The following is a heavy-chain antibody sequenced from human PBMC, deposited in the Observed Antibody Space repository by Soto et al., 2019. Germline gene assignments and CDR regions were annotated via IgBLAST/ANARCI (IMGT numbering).Heavy chain of an antibody. CDR3: AKDSSLSQRGVVTYFVY. CDR1: GFTFSSYA. D-gene: IGHD3-3*01. Sequence: GGSLRLSCAASGFTFSSYAMSWVRQAPGKGLEWVSSISGSGGSTYYADSVKGRFTISRDNSKNTLYLQMNSLRAEDTAVYYCAKDSSLSQRGVVTYFVYWCQGTIGTVFS. CDR2: ISGSGGST. J-gene: IGHJ4*02. V-gene: IGHV3-23*01.